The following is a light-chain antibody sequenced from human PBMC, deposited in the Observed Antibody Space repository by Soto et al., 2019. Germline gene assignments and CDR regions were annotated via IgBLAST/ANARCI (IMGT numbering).Light chain of an antibody. CDR2: EVN. CDR3: NSYTSSSTV. J-gene: IGLJ1*01. V-gene: IGLV2-14*01. Sequence: QSALTQPASVSGSPGQSITISCTGTSSDVDNYNYVSWYQQHPGKAPKLMIYEVNNRPSGVSQRFSGSKSGNTASLTISGLQAEDEADYYCNSYTSSSTVFGTGTKLTVL. CDR1: SSDVDNYNY.